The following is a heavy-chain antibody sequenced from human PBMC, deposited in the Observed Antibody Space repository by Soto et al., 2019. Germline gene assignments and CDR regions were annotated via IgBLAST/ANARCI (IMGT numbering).Heavy chain of an antibody. CDR2: ITGTGGNT. J-gene: IGHJ6*02. V-gene: IGHV3-23*01. CDR3: ARIRGYWYGLDV. Sequence: PGGSLRLSCAGSGFTLSTYGMTWVRQAPGKGLEWVSAITGTGGNTYYVDSVKGRFTSSRDNSKNMLYLQMNSVRDEDTAVYYCARIRGYWYGLDVWGQGTTVTVSS. CDR1: GFTLSTYG.